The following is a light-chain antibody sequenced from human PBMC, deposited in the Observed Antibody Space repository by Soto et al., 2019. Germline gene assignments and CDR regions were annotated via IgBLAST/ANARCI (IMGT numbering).Light chain of an antibody. Sequence: EIVLTQSPGTLSLSPGERSTLSFMSSQSVSSKYLAWYQHKPGQAPRLVIYGASSRATGLPDRFSGSGSGTDFTLTISSLQPVDVATYYCQRYDSAPLTFGGGTKVDNK. CDR3: QRYDSAPLT. J-gene: IGKJ4*01. V-gene: IGKV3-20*01. CDR2: GAS. CDR1: QSVSSKY.